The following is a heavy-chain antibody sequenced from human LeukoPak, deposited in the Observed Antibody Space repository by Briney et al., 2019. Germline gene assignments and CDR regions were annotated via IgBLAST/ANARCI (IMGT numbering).Heavy chain of an antibody. CDR3: ARSSAPLQVRDFHY. V-gene: IGHV3-30*03. CDR1: GFTFSSYG. J-gene: IGHJ4*02. CDR2: ISYDGSNK. Sequence: PGGSLRLFCAASGFTFSSYGLHWVRQAPGKGLEWVAVISYDGSNKYYADSVKGRFTISRDNSKNTLYLQMNSLRAEDTAVYYCARSSAPLQVRDFHYWGQGTLVTVSS. D-gene: IGHD1-1*01.